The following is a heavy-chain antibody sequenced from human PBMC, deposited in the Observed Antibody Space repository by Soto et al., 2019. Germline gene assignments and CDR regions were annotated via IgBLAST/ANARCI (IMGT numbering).Heavy chain of an antibody. D-gene: IGHD3-16*01. CDR3: ARHGGYYFDY. CDR1: GGSFSGYY. Sequence: QVQLQQLGAGLLKPSETLSVTCAVYGGSFSGYYWSWIRQPPGKGLEWIGEIGHSGSTIYTPSLDSLVTISEDSSNSQSSLQLNSVPAADTAVYYCARHGGYYFDYWVQGAPVTVSS. J-gene: IGHJ4*02. CDR2: IGHSGST. V-gene: IGHV4-34*01.